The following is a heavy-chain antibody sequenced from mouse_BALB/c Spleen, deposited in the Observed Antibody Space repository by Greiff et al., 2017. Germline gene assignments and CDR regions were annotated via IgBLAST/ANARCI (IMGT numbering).Heavy chain of an antibody. CDR3: TREGVRYDGAWFAY. D-gene: IGHD2-14*01. J-gene: IGHJ3*01. Sequence: QVHLMQSAAGLARPRASVKMSCTASGYTFTSYTMHWVQQRPGQGLEWIGYINASSGYTEYNQKFKVKTTLTTEKSSSIAYMQLSSVTSEDSAVYNCTREGVRYDGAWFAYWGQGTLVTVSA. CDR2: INASSGYT. V-gene: IGHV1-4*02. CDR1: GYTFTSYT.